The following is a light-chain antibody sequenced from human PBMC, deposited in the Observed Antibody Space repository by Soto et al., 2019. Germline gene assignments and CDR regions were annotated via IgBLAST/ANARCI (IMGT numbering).Light chain of an antibody. CDR3: AAWDDRMSGRV. CDR2: SDN. CDR1: TANIGMNY. Sequence: QSVLTQSPSTSGTPGQRVTISCSGNTANIGMNYVYWYQQFPGTAPKLLIYSDNQRPSWVPDRFSVSKSDTSASLAISGLRSEDEAVYYCAAWDDRMSGRVFGGGTKLTVL. V-gene: IGLV1-47*02. J-gene: IGLJ3*02.